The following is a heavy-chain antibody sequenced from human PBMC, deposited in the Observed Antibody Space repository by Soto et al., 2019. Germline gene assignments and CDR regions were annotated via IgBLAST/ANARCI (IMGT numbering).Heavy chain of an antibody. CDR2: IHHGGST. V-gene: IGHV4-39*01. Sequence: QLQLQESGPGLVKPSETLSLTCTVSGGSIKSGSYYWGWVRQPPGKGLQWIGSIHHGGSTYYNPSLKSRATMSIDSSKNQFSLQLTSVTAADRAVYYCARHLTGHTTIFAVSDSGYMDFWGKGTTVAVSS. D-gene: IGHD3-3*01. CDR1: GGSIKSGSYY. CDR3: ARHLTGHTTIFAVSDSGYMDF. J-gene: IGHJ6*03.